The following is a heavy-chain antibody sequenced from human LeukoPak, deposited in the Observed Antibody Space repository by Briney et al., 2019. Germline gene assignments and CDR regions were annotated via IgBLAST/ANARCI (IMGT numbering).Heavy chain of an antibody. Sequence: PSETLSLTCAVSGGSISSSNWWSWVRQPPGKGLEWIGEIYHSGSTNYNPSLKSRVTISVDTSKNQFSLKLSSVTAADTAVYYCANAATAGRGSGPYFDLWGRGTLVTVSS. J-gene: IGHJ2*01. CDR2: IYHSGST. CDR1: GGSISSSNW. CDR3: ANAATAGRGSGPYFDL. V-gene: IGHV4-4*02. D-gene: IGHD3-10*01.